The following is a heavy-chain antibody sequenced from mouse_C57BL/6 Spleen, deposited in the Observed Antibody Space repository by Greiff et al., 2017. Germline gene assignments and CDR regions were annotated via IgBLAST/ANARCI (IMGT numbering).Heavy chain of an antibody. CDR3: ARHEPHYYGSSYGYFDV. Sequence: VQLQESGAELVKPGASVKLSCKASGYTFTEYTIHWVKQRSGQGLEWIGWFYPGSGSIKYNEKFKYKATLTADKSSSTVYMELSRLTSEDSAVYFCARHEPHYYGSSYGYFDVWGTGTTVTVSS. CDR1: GYTFTEYT. J-gene: IGHJ1*03. V-gene: IGHV1-62-2*01. D-gene: IGHD1-1*01. CDR2: FYPGSGSI.